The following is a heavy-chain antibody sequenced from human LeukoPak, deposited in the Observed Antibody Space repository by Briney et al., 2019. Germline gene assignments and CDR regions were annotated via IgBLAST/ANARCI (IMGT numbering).Heavy chain of an antibody. V-gene: IGHV3-30*04. Sequence: PGGSLRLSCAASGFTFSSYAMHWVRQAPGKGLEWVAVISYDGSNKYYADSVKGRFTISRDNSKNTLYLQMNSLRAEDTAVYYCARGPPYYDFWSGYPLGYYYYMDVWGKGTTVTVSS. CDR2: ISYDGSNK. D-gene: IGHD3-3*01. J-gene: IGHJ6*03. CDR1: GFTFSSYA. CDR3: ARGPPYYDFWSGYPLGYYYYMDV.